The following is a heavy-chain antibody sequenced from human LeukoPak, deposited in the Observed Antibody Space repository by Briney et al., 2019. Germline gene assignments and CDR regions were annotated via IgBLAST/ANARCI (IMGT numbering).Heavy chain of an antibody. V-gene: IGHV3-33*01. CDR2: IWYDGSNK. CDR3: ARDLGSSSWSPIY. Sequence: GGSLRLSCAASGFTFSSYGMHWVRQAPGKGLEWVAVIWYDGSNKYYADSVKGRFTISRYNSKNTLYLQMNSLRAEDTAVYYCARDLGSSSWSPIYWGQGTLVTVSS. J-gene: IGHJ4*02. CDR1: GFTFSSYG. D-gene: IGHD6-13*01.